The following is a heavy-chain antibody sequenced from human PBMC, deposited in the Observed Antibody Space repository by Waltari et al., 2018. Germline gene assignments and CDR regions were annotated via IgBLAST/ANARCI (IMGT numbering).Heavy chain of an antibody. Sequence: QVQLQQWGAGLLKPSETLSLTCAVYGGSFSGYYWSWIRQPPGKGLEWIGEINHSGSTNYNPSLKSRVTISVDTSKNQFSLKLSSVTAADTAVYYCAGGRNYDSSGYYRYWGQGTLVTVSS. D-gene: IGHD3-22*01. CDR1: GGSFSGYY. CDR3: AGGRNYDSSGYYRY. CDR2: INHSGST. V-gene: IGHV4-34*01. J-gene: IGHJ4*02.